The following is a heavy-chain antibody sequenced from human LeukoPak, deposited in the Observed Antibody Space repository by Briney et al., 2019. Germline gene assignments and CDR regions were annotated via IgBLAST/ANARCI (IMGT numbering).Heavy chain of an antibody. CDR2: INHSGST. CDR3: ARYYYDSSGPVAAFDI. D-gene: IGHD3-22*01. V-gene: IGHV4-34*01. J-gene: IGHJ3*02. Sequence: SETLSLTCTVSGGSISSYYWSWIRQPPGKGLEWIGEINHSGSTNYNPSLKSRVTISVDTSKNQFSLKLSSVTAADTAVYYCARYYYDSSGPVAAFDIWGQGTMVTVSS. CDR1: GGSISSYY.